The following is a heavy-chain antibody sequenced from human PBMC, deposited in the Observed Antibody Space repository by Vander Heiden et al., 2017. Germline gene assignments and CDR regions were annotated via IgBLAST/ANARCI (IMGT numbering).Heavy chain of an antibody. J-gene: IGHJ5*02. D-gene: IGHD3-3*01. CDR1: GGSISSSSYY. CDR3: ANGRGAITIFGVVIPTWFDP. CDR2: IYYSVRT. Sequence: QLQLQESGPGLVKPSETLSLTCTVSGGSISSSSYYWGWIRQPPGKGLEWIGSIYYSVRTYYNPSLKSRVTISVDTSKNQFSLKLSSVTAADTAVYYCANGRGAITIFGVVIPTWFDPWGQGTLVTVSS. V-gene: IGHV4-39*01.